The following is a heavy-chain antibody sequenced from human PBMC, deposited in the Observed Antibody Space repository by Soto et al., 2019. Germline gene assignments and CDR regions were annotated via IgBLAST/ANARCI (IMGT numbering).Heavy chain of an antibody. J-gene: IGHJ4*02. V-gene: IGHV3-30*18. CDR1: GYTFSNYG. CDR3: AKARVRIVGANSFDY. CDR2: ISDDGDKR. Sequence: GGSLRLSCVGSGYTFSNYGMHWVRQPPGKGLEWVALISDDGDKRYYADSVRGRLIISRDNSKDTLYLQMDSLGPDDTAVYFCAKARVRIVGANSFDYWGQGTPVTVSS. D-gene: IGHD1-26*01.